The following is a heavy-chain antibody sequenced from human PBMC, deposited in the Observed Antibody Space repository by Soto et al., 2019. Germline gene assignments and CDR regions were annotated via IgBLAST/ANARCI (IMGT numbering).Heavy chain of an antibody. CDR2: LLYRGTA. Sequence: PSATLSLTCSVSGSSMSPSYWTSFRQAPGKGLEWIGHLLYRGTAAYNPALKGRVTISLDTSKREVSLQLTSVIAADTAVYYSAREKDLILGGYAFASWVPGTLVTVS. CDR3: AREKDLILGGYAFAS. CDR1: GSSMSPSY. V-gene: IGHV4-59*13. J-gene: IGHJ5*02. D-gene: IGHD2-2*01.